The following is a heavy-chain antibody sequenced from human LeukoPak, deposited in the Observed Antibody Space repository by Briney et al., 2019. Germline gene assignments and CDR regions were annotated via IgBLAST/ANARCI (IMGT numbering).Heavy chain of an antibody. V-gene: IGHV4-31*03. J-gene: IGHJ4*02. Sequence: SETLSLTCTVSGGSISSGGYYWSWIRQHPGKGLEWIGYIYYSGSTYYNPSLKSRVTISADTSKNQFSLKLSSVTAADTAVYYCAEPYHWNYYSWGQGTLVTVSS. CDR2: IYYSGST. CDR3: AEPYHWNYYS. D-gene: IGHD1-7*01. CDR1: GGSISSGGYY.